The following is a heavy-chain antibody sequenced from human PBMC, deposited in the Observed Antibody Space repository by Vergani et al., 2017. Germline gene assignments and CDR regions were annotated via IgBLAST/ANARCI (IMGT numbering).Heavy chain of an antibody. J-gene: IGHJ6*02. Sequence: QVQLVQSGAEVKKPGSSVKVSCKASGGTFSSYAISWVRQAPGQGLEWMGGIIPIFGTANYAQKFQGRVTITADESTSTAYMELSSLRSDDTAVYYCARVVPRRYSYVYYYGMDVWGQGTTVTVSS. CDR1: GGTFSSYA. D-gene: IGHD5-18*01. CDR3: ARVVPRRYSYVYYYGMDV. CDR2: IIPIFGTA. V-gene: IGHV1-69*01.